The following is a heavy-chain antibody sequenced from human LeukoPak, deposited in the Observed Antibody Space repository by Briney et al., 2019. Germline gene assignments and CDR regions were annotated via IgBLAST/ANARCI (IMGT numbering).Heavy chain of an antibody. CDR3: ARVVVAATPQYYYYYMDV. CDR2: INPNSGGT. J-gene: IGHJ6*03. Sequence: ASVKVSCKASGYTFTGYYMHWVRQAPGQGLEWMGWINPNSGGTNYAQKFQGRVTMTRDTSISTAYMELSRLRSDDTAVYYCARVVVAATPQYYYYYMDVWGKGTTVTISS. D-gene: IGHD2-15*01. CDR1: GYTFTGYY. V-gene: IGHV1-2*02.